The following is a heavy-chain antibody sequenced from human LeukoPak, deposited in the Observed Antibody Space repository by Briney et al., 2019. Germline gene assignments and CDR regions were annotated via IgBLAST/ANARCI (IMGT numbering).Heavy chain of an antibody. V-gene: IGHV3-23*01. J-gene: IGHJ3*01. CDR3: AKGKYSTGWGASVFDL. D-gene: IGHD6-19*01. CDR2: ITGSGDNT. CDR1: GFTFSSYA. Sequence: GGSLRLSCAASGFTFSSYAMNWVRQAPGKGLEWVSGITGSGDNTYYADSTKGRFTISRDNSKNTLHVQVNSLRAEDTAIYYCAKGKYSTGWGASVFDLWGQGTMVTVSS.